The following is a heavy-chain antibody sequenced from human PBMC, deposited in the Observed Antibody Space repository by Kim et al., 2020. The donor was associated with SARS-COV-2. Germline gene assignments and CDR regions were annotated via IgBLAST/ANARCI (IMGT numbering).Heavy chain of an antibody. CDR3: ARIHEEDAFDI. J-gene: IGHJ3*02. CDR2: ISSSSSYI. Sequence: GGSLRLSCAASGFTFSSYSMNWVRQAPGKGLEWVSSISSSSSYIYYADSVKGRFTISRDNAKNSLYLQMNSLRAEDTAVYYCARIHEEDAFDIWGQGTMVTVSS. V-gene: IGHV3-21*01. D-gene: IGHD5-18*01. CDR1: GFTFSSYS.